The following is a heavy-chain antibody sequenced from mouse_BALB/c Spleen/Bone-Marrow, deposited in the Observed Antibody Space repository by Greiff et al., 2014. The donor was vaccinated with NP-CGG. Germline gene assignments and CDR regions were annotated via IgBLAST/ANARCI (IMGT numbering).Heavy chain of an antibody. Sequence: VQLQQSGAELARPGASVKLSCKASGYTFTSYWMQWVKQRPGQGLEWIGAIYPGDGDTRYTQKFKGKATLTADKSSSTAYTQLSSLASEDSAVYYCARDEHYFDYWGQGTTLTVSS. CDR3: ARDEHYFDY. V-gene: IGHV1-87*01. CDR1: GYTFTSYW. CDR2: IYPGDGDT. J-gene: IGHJ2*01.